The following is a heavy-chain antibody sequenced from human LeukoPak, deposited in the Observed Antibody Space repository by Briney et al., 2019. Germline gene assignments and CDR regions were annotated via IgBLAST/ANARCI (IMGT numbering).Heavy chain of an antibody. V-gene: IGHV4-34*01. Sequence: PSETLSLTCAVYGGSFSGYYWSWIRQPPGNGLEWIGEINHSGSTNYNPSLKSRVTISVDTSKNQFSLKLSSVTAADTAVYYCARPRTTSRGWFDPWGQGTLVTVSS. CDR2: INHSGST. CDR3: ARPRTTSRGWFDP. J-gene: IGHJ5*02. D-gene: IGHD1-1*01. CDR1: GGSFSGYY.